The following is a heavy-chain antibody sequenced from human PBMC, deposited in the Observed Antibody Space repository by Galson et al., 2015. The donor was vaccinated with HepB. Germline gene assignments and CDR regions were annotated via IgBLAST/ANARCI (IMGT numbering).Heavy chain of an antibody. Sequence: SLRLSCAVSGLSFDDSAMHWVRQAPGKGLEWVSGITGNSDSVVNGDSVKGRFTISRDNAKNSLYLQMNSLRVEDTALYYCVKYRGWFGAFEIWGQGTVVTVSS. D-gene: IGHD3-10*01. CDR1: GLSFDDSA. V-gene: IGHV3-9*01. J-gene: IGHJ3*02. CDR3: VKYRGWFGAFEI. CDR2: ITGNSDSV.